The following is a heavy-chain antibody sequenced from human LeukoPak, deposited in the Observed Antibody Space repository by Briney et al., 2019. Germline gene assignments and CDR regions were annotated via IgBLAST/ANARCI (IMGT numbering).Heavy chain of an antibody. Sequence: SETLSLTCAVYGGSFSGYYWSWIRQPPGKGLEWIGSIYYSGSTYYNPSLKSRVTISVDTSKNQFSLKLSSVTAADTAVYYCARVPLTGYYFDYWGQGTLVTVSS. D-gene: IGHD1-20*01. CDR1: GGSFSGYY. V-gene: IGHV4-34*01. CDR3: ARVPLTGYYFDY. CDR2: IYYSGST. J-gene: IGHJ4*02.